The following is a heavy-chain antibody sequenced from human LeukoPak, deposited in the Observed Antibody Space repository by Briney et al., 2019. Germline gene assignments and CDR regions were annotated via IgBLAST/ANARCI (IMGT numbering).Heavy chain of an antibody. CDR2: IIPIFGTA. CDR1: GGTFSSYA. Sequence: SVKVSCKASGGTFSSYAISWVRQALGQGLEWMGRIIPIFGTANYAQKFQGRVTITTDESTSTAYMELSSLRSEDTAVYYCARNYYYDSSGYSDYWGQGTLVTVSS. V-gene: IGHV1-69*05. D-gene: IGHD3-22*01. J-gene: IGHJ4*02. CDR3: ARNYYYDSSGYSDY.